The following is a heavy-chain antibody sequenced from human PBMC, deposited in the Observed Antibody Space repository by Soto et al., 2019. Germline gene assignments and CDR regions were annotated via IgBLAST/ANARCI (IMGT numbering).Heavy chain of an antibody. CDR3: ATSGFNDAYYYYGMDV. CDR1: GFTVSSNY. Sequence: GGSLRLSCAASGFTVSSNYMSWVRQAPGKGLEWVSVIYSGGSTYYADSVKGRFTISRHNSKNTLYLQMNSLRAEDTAVYYCATSGFNDAYYYYGMDVWGQGTTVTVSS. J-gene: IGHJ6*02. CDR2: IYSGGST. V-gene: IGHV3-53*04.